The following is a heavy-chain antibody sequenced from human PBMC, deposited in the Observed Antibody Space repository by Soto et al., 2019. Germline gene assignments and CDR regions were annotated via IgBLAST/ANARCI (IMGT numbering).Heavy chain of an antibody. CDR1: GFSLSTSGVG. V-gene: IGHV2-5*01. CDR3: AHRRLDSYYDSSPDY. D-gene: IGHD3-22*01. J-gene: IGHJ4*02. Sequence: KESGPTLVKPTQTLTLTCTFSGFSLSTSGVGVGWIRQPPGKALEWLALIYWNDDKRYSPSLKSRLTITKDTSKNQVVLTMTNMDPVDTATYYCAHRRLDSYYDSSPDYWGQGTLVTVSS. CDR2: IYWNDDK.